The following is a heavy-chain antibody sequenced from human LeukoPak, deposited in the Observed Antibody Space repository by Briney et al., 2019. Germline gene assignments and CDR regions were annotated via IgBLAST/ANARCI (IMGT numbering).Heavy chain of an antibody. V-gene: IGHV4-38-2*02. CDR1: GYSISSGYY. J-gene: IGHJ3*02. D-gene: IGHD1-14*01. CDR2: IYHSGST. CDR3: ARDPDPTPRDTAFDI. Sequence: SETLSLTCTVSGYSISSGYYWGWIRQPPGKGLEWIGTIYHSGSTYYNPSLKSRVTISVDTSKNQFSLKLSSVTAADTAVYYCARDPDPTPRDTAFDIWGQGTMVTVSS.